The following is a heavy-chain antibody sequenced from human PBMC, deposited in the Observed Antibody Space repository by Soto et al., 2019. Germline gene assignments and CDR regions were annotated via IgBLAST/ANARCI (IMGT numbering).Heavy chain of an antibody. J-gene: IGHJ6*02. Sequence: QVQLVQSGAEVKKPGASVKVSCKASGYTFTNFAMHWVRQAPGQRLEWMGWINAGNGNTKYSQKFQDRVTITRDTSASTAHMELSSLRSEDTAVYYCAKGGNIAVVVAGYGMDVRGQGTTVTVSS. CDR1: GYTFTNFA. D-gene: IGHD2-15*01. CDR3: AKGGNIAVVVAGYGMDV. CDR2: INAGNGNT. V-gene: IGHV1-3*01.